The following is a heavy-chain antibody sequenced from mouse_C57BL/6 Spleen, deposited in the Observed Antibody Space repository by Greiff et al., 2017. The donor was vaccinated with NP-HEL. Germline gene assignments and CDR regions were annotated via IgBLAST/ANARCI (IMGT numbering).Heavy chain of an antibody. CDR1: GYTFTDYY. J-gene: IGHJ3*01. V-gene: IGHV1-76*01. D-gene: IGHD1-1*01. CDR3: ARSDGSGRFAY. CDR2: IYPGSGNT. Sequence: QVQLQQSGAELVRPGASVKLSCKASGYTFTDYYINWVKQRPGQGLEWIARIYPGSGNTYYNEKFKGKATLTAEKSSSTAYMQLSSLTSEDSAVYFCARSDGSGRFAYWGQGTLVTVSA.